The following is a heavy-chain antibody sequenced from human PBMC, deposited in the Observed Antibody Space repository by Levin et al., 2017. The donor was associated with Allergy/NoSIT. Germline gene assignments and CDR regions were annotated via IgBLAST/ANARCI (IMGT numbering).Heavy chain of an antibody. Sequence: GGSLRLSCAASGFVLSNYAMSWVRQAPGKGLEWVSAISASGDSTHYIDSVKGRFTISRDNSKKTVYLKMDSLSADDTAISYCARDQYTTMWRNGFDPWGHGTLVTVSS. CDR2: ISASGDST. D-gene: IGHD1-1*01. CDR1: GFVLSNYA. CDR3: ARDQYTTMWRNGFDP. V-gene: IGHV3-23*01. J-gene: IGHJ5*02.